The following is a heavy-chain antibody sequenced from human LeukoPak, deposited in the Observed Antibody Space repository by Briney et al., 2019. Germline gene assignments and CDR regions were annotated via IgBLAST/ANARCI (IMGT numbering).Heavy chain of an antibody. D-gene: IGHD5-18*01. CDR2: ISYDGSNE. V-gene: IGHV3-30*18. CDR1: GFTFGSYG. CDR3: AKDQGYTYGHSFDY. Sequence: GRSLRLSCEASGFTFGSYGMHWVRQAPGKGLEWVALISYDGSNEYYGDSVKGRFTISRDNSKSTLYLQMNSLRAEDTAVYHCAKDQGYTYGHSFDYWGQGTLVTVSS. J-gene: IGHJ4*02.